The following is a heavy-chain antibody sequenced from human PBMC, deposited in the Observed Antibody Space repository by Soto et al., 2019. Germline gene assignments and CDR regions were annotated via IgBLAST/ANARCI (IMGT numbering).Heavy chain of an antibody. CDR3: AKDVLRFLEWLAFYGMDV. CDR2: ISYDGSNK. CDR1: GFTFSSYG. D-gene: IGHD3-3*01. V-gene: IGHV3-30*18. J-gene: IGHJ6*02. Sequence: QVQLVESGGGVVQPGRSLRLSCAASGFTFSSYGMHWVRQAPGKGLEWVAVISYDGSNKYYADSVKGRFTISRDNSTHTLYLQMNSLRAEDTAVYYCAKDVLRFLEWLAFYGMDVWGQGTTVTVSS.